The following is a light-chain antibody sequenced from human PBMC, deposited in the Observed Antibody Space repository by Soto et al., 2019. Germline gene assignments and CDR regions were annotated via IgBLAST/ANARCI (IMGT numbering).Light chain of an antibody. CDR3: NSYTSSRTYF. V-gene: IGLV2-14*01. Sequence: QSALTQPASVSGSPGQSITISCTGTTSDVGRYNYVSWYQQHPGKAPKLIIYDVSNRPSGVSNVFSGSKSGNTGSLTISGLQAEYEADYYCNSYTSSRTYFFGTGTKLTVL. J-gene: IGLJ1*01. CDR2: DVS. CDR1: TSDVGRYNY.